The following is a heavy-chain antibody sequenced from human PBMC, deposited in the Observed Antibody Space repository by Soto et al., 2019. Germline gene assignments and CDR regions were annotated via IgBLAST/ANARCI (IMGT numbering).Heavy chain of an antibody. Sequence: GGSLRLSCAASGFTFSNAWMNWVRQAPGKGLEWVGRIKSKTDGGTTDYAAPVKGRFTISRDDSKNTLYLQMNSLKTEDTAVYYCTTEGSYDSSGRSLYYYYYGMDVWGQGTTVTVSS. D-gene: IGHD3-22*01. CDR3: TTEGSYDSSGRSLYYYYYGMDV. J-gene: IGHJ6*02. V-gene: IGHV3-15*07. CDR2: IKSKTDGGTT. CDR1: GFTFSNAW.